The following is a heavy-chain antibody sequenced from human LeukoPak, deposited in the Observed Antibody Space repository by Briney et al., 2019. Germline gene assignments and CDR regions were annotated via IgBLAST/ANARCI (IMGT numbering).Heavy chain of an antibody. CDR2: INPSGGST. Sequence: ASVKVSCKASGYTFTSYYMHWVRQAPGQGLEWMGIINPSGGSTSYAQKFQGRVTMTRDTSTSTVYMELSSLRSEDTAVYYCARAPPDDSSGTDVFDIWGQGTMVTVSS. V-gene: IGHV1-46*01. J-gene: IGHJ3*02. CDR1: GYTFTSYY. CDR3: ARAPPDDSSGTDVFDI. D-gene: IGHD3-22*01.